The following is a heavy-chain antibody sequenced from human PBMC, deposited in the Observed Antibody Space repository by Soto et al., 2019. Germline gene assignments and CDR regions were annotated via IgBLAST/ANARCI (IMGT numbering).Heavy chain of an antibody. D-gene: IGHD2-15*01. Sequence: GESLKISCQGSGDTFTGYWIGLLRQISGGGLEWMGIIYPGDSDTRYSPSSRGQVTISADKSLSTAYLQWSSLKASDTAYYYCARGLTGISNPYHFDIWGQGTLVTVSS. CDR1: GDTFTGYW. CDR3: ARGLTGISNPYHFDI. V-gene: IGHV5-51*01. J-gene: IGHJ4*02. CDR2: IYPGDSDT.